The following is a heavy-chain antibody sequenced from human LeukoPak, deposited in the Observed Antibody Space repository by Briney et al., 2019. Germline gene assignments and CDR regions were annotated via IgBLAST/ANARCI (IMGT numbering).Heavy chain of an antibody. V-gene: IGHV3-23*01. CDR2: ISGSGGRI. CDR3: ATSKYSGSY. J-gene: IGHJ4*02. D-gene: IGHD1-26*01. CDR1: GFTFSSYA. Sequence: GGSLRLSCAASGFTFSSYAMSWVRQAPGKGLEWASAISGSGGRIYYGASVKGRFTISRDNSKNTLNLQMNSLRAEDTAVYYCATSKYSGSYWGQGTLVTVSS.